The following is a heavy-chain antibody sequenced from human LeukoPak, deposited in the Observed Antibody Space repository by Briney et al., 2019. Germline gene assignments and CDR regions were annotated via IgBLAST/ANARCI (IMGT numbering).Heavy chain of an antibody. CDR2: IIPIFGTA. CDR3: ASPLGYCSSTSCPRAFDI. CDR1: GGTFSSYA. J-gene: IGHJ3*02. V-gene: IGHV1-69*05. D-gene: IGHD2-2*01. Sequence: GALVKVSCKASGGTFSSYAISWVRQAPGQGLEWMGGIIPIFGTANYAQKFQGRVTITTDESTSTAYMELGSLRSEDTAVYYCASPLGYCSSTSCPRAFDIWGQGTMVTVSS.